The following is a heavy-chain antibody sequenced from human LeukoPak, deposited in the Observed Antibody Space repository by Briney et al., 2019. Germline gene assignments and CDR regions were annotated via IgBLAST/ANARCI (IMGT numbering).Heavy chain of an antibody. J-gene: IGHJ3*02. CDR1: GYTFTGHY. Sequence: ASVKVSCKASGYTFTGHYMHWVRQTPGQGLEWVGWINPNSGGTNYAQKFQGRVTMARDTSISTAYMELSRLRSDDSAVYYCARAQLEKDAFDIWGQGTTVTVSS. V-gene: IGHV1-2*02. CDR3: ARAQLEKDAFDI. CDR2: INPNSGGT. D-gene: IGHD6-6*01.